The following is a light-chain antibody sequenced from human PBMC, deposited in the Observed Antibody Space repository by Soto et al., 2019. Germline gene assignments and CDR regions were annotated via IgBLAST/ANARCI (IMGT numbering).Light chain of an antibody. CDR2: GVS. V-gene: IGLV2-14*01. CDR1: SSDIGGYNY. J-gene: IGLJ2*01. CDR3: SSYTSSGTRV. Sequence: QSALTQPASVSGSPGQSITISCTGTSSDIGGYNYVSWYQQHPGKAPKLMIYGVSDRPSGVSTRFSGSRSGNTASLTISGLQAEDEADYYCSSYTSSGTRVFGGGTKVTVL.